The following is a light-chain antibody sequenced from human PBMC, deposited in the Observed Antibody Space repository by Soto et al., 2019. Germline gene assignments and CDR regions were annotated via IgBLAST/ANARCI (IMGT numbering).Light chain of an antibody. CDR3: QQFSSYPLT. J-gene: IGKJ4*01. CDR1: QNVNSN. V-gene: IGKV3-20*01. Sequence: EIVMTQSPATVSVSPGERATLSCRASQNVNSNLAWYQQKPGQAPRLLIYDASSRATGIPDRFSGGGSGTDFTLTISRLEPEDFAVYYCQQFSSYPLTFGGGTKVDIK. CDR2: DAS.